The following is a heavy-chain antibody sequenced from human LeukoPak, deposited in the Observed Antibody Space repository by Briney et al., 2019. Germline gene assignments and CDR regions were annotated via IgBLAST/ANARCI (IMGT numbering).Heavy chain of an antibody. V-gene: IGHV3-11*01. D-gene: IGHD6-19*01. CDR2: ISSSGSTI. J-gene: IGHJ4*02. CDR1: GFTFSDYY. Sequence: GGSLRLSCAASGFTFSDYYMSWIRQAPGKGLEWVPYISSSGSTIYYADSVKGRFTISRDNAKNSLYLQMNSLRAEDTAVYYCAREKRSSGLRGYYFDYWGQGTLVTVSS. CDR3: AREKRSSGLRGYYFDY.